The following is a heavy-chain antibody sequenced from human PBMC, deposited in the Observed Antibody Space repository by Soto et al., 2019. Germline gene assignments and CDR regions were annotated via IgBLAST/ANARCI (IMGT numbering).Heavy chain of an antibody. D-gene: IGHD5-12*01. CDR2: IYYSGST. CDR3: ARGEMATIVFRPKHHDY. J-gene: IGHJ4*02. V-gene: IGHV4-61*01. CDR1: GGSVSSGSYY. Sequence: SETLSLTCTVSGGSVSSGSYYWSWIRQPPGKGLEWIGYIYYSGSTNYNPSLKSRVTISVDTSKNQFSLKLSSVTAADTAVYYCARGEMATIVFRPKHHDYWGQGTLVTVSS.